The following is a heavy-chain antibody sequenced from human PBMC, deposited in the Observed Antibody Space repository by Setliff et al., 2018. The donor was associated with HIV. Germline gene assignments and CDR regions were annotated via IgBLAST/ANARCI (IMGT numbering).Heavy chain of an antibody. CDR1: GFSISRGYF. Sequence: PSETLSLTCGVPGFSISRGYFGGWIRQSPGKGLEWIASVDHGGNTYYNPSLKSRVTISVDTSKNQLSLTLRSMTAADTAVYHCATCPWDFFGYRGYAVIDYWGPGTQVTVSS. CDR3: ATCPWDFFGYRGYAVIDY. J-gene: IGHJ4*02. CDR2: VDHGGNT. V-gene: IGHV4-38-2*01. D-gene: IGHD6-25*01.